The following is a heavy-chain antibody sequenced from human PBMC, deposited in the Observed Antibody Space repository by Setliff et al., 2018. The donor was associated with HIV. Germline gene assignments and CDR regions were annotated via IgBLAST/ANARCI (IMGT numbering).Heavy chain of an antibody. CDR3: ARQKTVTTYFDY. CDR1: GGSISSSSSF. J-gene: IGHJ4*02. CDR2: IYYSGSN. Sequence: PSETLSLTCTVSGGSISSSSSFWGWIRQPQGKGLEWIGSIYYSGSNYYNPSLQSRVTISVDTSKNQFSLKLSSVTAADTAFYYCARQKTVTTYFDYWGQGTLVTVSS. V-gene: IGHV4-39*01. D-gene: IGHD4-17*01.